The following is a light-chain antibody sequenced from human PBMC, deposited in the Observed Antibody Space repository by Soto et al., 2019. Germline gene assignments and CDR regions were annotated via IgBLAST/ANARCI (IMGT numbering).Light chain of an antibody. CDR1: QDIKNY. J-gene: IGKJ4*01. CDR2: DAS. Sequence: DIQMTQSPSSLSASVGDRVTITCQASQDIKNYLNWYQQKPGKAPNLLIYDASNLKTGVPSRFSGSGSGTHFTFTISSLQPEESATDYCQHYDHLPPLSFGGGTKVEIK. V-gene: IGKV1-33*01. CDR3: QHYDHLPPLS.